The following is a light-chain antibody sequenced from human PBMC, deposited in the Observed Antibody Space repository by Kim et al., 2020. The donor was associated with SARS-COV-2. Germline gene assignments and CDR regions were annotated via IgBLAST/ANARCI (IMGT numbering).Light chain of an antibody. CDR2: AAS. Sequence: SASVGDSVTTPCRASQAIGNYLVWFQQKPGKGPKRLIYAASTLESGVPSRFSGSGSGTEFTLTISSLQPEDSATYFCLQHNVYPLTFGGGTKVDIK. J-gene: IGKJ4*01. V-gene: IGKV1-17*03. CDR3: LQHNVYPLT. CDR1: QAIGNY.